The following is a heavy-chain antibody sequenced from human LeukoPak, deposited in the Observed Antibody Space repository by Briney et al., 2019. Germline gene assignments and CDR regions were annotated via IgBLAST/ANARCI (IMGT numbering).Heavy chain of an antibody. J-gene: IGHJ4*02. D-gene: IGHD3-10*01. CDR1: GFTFSNYW. Sequence: GGALRLSCAASGFTFSNYWVHWVRQAPGKGLVWVSRINSDGTITSYADFVKGRFTISRDNAKNTLYLQMNGLRAEDTAVYYCASYFGSGIGWGQGTLVTVSS. V-gene: IGHV3-74*01. CDR3: ASYFGSGIG. CDR2: INSDGTIT.